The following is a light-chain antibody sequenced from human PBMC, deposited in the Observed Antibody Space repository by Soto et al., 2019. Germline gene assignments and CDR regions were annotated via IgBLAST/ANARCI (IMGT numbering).Light chain of an antibody. V-gene: IGLV2-14*03. CDR3: SSYTNTNNVV. CDR2: NVN. CDR1: SSDVGGYDY. J-gene: IGLJ2*01. Sequence: QSALTQVASVSGSPGQSITISCTGTSSDVGGYDYVSWYQQHPGKAPKLMIYNVNYRPSGVSNRFSGSKSGNTASLTISGLQAEDEANYYCSSYTNTNNVVFGGGTKLTVL.